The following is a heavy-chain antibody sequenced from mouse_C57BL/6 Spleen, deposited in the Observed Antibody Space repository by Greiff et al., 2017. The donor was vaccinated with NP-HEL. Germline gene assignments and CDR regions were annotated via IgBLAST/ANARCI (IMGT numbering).Heavy chain of an antibody. CDR3: ASVDYYGSSSPFAY. V-gene: IGHV5-6*01. D-gene: IGHD1-1*01. Sequence: DVHLVESGGDLVKPGGSLKLSCAASGFTFSSYGMSWVRQTPDKRLEWVATISSGGSYTYYPDSVKRRFTISRDNAKNTLYLQMSSVKSEDTAMYYCASVDYYGSSSPFAYWGQGTLVTVSA. J-gene: IGHJ3*01. CDR1: GFTFSSYG. CDR2: ISSGGSYT.